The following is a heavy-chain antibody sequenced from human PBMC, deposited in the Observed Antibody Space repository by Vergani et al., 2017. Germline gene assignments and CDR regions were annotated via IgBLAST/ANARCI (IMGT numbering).Heavy chain of an antibody. V-gene: IGHV6-1*01. D-gene: IGHD6-13*01. CDR1: GDSVSCNSAA. J-gene: IGHJ5*02. Sequence: QVQLQQSGPGLVKPSQTLSLTCAISGDSVSCNSAAWNWIRQSPSRGLEWLGRTYYRSKWYNDYAVSVKSRITINPDTSKNQFSLQLNSVTPEDTAVYYCARGPRQQLSGQNWFDPWGQGTLVTVSS. CDR3: ARGPRQQLSGQNWFDP. CDR2: TYYRSKWYN.